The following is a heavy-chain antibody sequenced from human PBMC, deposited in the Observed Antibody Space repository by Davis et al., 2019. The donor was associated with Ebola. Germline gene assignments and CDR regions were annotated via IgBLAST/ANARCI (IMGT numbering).Heavy chain of an antibody. CDR1: GGSLRGHY. D-gene: IGHD3-16*02. J-gene: IGHJ6*02. Sequence: SETLSLTCDVSGGSLRGHYWSWIRQPPGKGLEWVGEINHRGSTGYNPSLQSRVTISVDTSKNQFSLKLSSVTAADTAEYFCARDRAPSVYHGLAVWGQGTTVTVSS. CDR3: ARDRAPSVYHGLAV. V-gene: IGHV4-34*01. CDR2: INHRGST.